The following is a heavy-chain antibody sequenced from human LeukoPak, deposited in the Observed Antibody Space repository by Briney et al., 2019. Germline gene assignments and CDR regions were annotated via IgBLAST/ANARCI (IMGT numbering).Heavy chain of an antibody. CDR2: ISWNSGSI. Sequence: GGSLRLSCAASGFTFDDYAMHWVRQAPGKGLEWVSGISWNSGSIGYADSVKGRFTISRDNAKNSLYLQMNSLRAEDTALYYCAKAVYYGSGKGAFDIWGQGTMVTVSS. CDR1: GFTFDDYA. V-gene: IGHV3-9*01. J-gene: IGHJ3*02. D-gene: IGHD3-10*01. CDR3: AKAVYYGSGKGAFDI.